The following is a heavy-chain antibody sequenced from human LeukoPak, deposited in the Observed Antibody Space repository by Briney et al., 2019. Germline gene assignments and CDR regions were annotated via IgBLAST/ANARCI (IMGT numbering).Heavy chain of an antibody. CDR1: GFTFDDYG. CDR2: INWNGGST. D-gene: IGHD3-22*01. CDR3: ARRRGYYDSSALGLGAFDI. Sequence: PGGSLRLSCAASGFTFDDYGMSWVRQAPGKGLEWVSGINWNGGSTGYADSVKGRFTISRDNAKNSLYLQMNSLRAEDTALYYCARRRGYYDSSALGLGAFDIWGQGTMVTVSS. V-gene: IGHV3-20*04. J-gene: IGHJ3*02.